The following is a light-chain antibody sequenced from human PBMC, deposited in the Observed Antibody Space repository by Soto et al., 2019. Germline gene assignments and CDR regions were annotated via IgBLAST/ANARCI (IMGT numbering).Light chain of an antibody. Sequence: DIPMTQSPSTLSASAGDRVTITCRASQSISPYLAWYQQKPGKAPKLLIYMASSLQSGVPSRFSGSGSGTAFPLTISSLQPDDFATYYCQQSNSYPWTFGQGTQVDIK. CDR2: MAS. V-gene: IGKV1-5*03. CDR3: QQSNSYPWT. J-gene: IGKJ1*01. CDR1: QSISPY.